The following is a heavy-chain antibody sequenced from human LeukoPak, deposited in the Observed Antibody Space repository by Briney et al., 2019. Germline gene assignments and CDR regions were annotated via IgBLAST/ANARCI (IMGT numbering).Heavy chain of an antibody. CDR1: GASINGYY. CDR2: IHYSGST. J-gene: IGHJ4*02. Sequence: SETLSLTCAVSGASINGYYWNWIRQPPGKGLEWIGYIHYSGSTGYNPSFKSRVTISLDTSKNQFSLNLSSVTAADTAVYYCTRASTPFALVRGAHLSYFDYWGQGTLVTVSS. CDR3: TRASTPFALVRGAHLSYFDY. D-gene: IGHD3-10*01. V-gene: IGHV4-59*01.